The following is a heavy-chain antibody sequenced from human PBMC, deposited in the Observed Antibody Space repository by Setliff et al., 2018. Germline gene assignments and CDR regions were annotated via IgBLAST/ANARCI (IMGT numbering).Heavy chain of an antibody. Sequence: LRLSCAASGFTFSSYAMSWVRQAPGKGLEWVSAISGSGVSTYYADSVKGRFTISRDNSKNTLYLQMNSLRAEDTAVYYCAKVNNRFWSGYYPYYYGMDVWGQGTTVTVSS. CDR2: ISGSGVST. D-gene: IGHD3-3*01. V-gene: IGHV3-23*01. CDR3: AKVNNRFWSGYYPYYYGMDV. CDR1: GFTFSSYA. J-gene: IGHJ6*02.